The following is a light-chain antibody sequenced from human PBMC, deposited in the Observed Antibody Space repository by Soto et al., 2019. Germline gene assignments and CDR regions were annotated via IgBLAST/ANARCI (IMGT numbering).Light chain of an antibody. V-gene: IGKV3-15*01. J-gene: IGKJ1*01. CDR2: GAS. Sequence: ETTLTQSPATLSASPGERVTLSCRATQSVTYNLAWYQQKPGQAPRLLIYGASTRPAGVPARFSGRGSGTEFTLTITSLQSEDFAVSYCQQYNDWLWTFGQGTKVDLK. CDR3: QQYNDWLWT. CDR1: QSVTYN.